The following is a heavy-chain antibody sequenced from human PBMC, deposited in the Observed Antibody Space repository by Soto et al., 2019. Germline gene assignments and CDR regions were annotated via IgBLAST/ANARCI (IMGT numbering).Heavy chain of an antibody. Sequence: VEWGRVCAEPGVSLTLLCAVCGYSLNTLYMIWVRQTPGKALVWVSSINRDSSVIKYADSVKGLFTISRDNARNSLSLQMNSLRAEDTAVYYCLNGDYYVGPGTLVTVSS. CDR1: GYSLNTLY. J-gene: IGHJ4*02. CDR2: INRDSSVI. CDR3: LNGDYY. D-gene: IGHD3-16*01. V-gene: IGHV3-21*01.